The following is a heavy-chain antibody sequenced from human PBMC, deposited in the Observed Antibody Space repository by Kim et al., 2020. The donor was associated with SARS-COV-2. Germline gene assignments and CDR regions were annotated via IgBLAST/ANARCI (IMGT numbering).Heavy chain of an antibody. CDR2: ISYDGSDK. Sequence: GGSLRLSCAASGFTFSTYGMHWGRQAPGKGLDWVALISYDGSDKYYADSVKGRFTISRDNSENTLYLQMNSLTAEDTTVYSCAKGLIRGGNCYYYGMYV. CDR3: AKGLIRGGNCYYYGMYV. J-gene: IGHJ6*01. CDR1: GFTFSTYG. V-gene: IGHV3-30*18. D-gene: IGHD3-10*01.